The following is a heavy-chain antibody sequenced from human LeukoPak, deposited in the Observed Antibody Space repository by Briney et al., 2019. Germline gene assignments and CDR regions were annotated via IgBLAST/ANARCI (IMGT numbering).Heavy chain of an antibody. CDR2: ISWNSVTI. J-gene: IGHJ4*02. CDR3: AKDMNYYDSSTFYYQFDY. V-gene: IGHV3-9*01. Sequence: GRSLRLSCAASGFTFDDYAMHWVRQAPGKGLEWVSGISWNSVTIGYADSVKGRFTISRDNAKNSLYLQMNSLRAEDTALYYCAKDMNYYDSSTFYYQFDYGAKGTLVTVSS. D-gene: IGHD3-22*01. CDR1: GFTFDDYA.